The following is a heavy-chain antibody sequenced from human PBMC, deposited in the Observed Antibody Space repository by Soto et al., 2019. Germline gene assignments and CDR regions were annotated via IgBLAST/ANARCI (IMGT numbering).Heavy chain of an antibody. CDR2: IYYSGST. V-gene: IGHV4-39*01. Sequence: SETLSLTRTVSGGSISSSSYYWGWIRQPPGKGLEWIGSIYYSGSTYYNPSLKSRVTISVDTSKNQFSLKLSSVTAADTAVYYCARHEFGDYWWFDPWGQGTLVTVSS. D-gene: IGHD4-17*01. J-gene: IGHJ5*02. CDR3: ARHEFGDYWWFDP. CDR1: GGSISSSSYY.